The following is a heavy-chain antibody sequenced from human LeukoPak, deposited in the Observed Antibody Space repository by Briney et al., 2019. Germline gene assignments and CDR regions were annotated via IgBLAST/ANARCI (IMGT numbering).Heavy chain of an antibody. J-gene: IGHJ4*02. CDR3: ARTMRSYGGNRGDY. CDR2: IIPIFGTA. V-gene: IGHV1-69*13. CDR1: GGTFSSYA. D-gene: IGHD4-23*01. Sequence: SVKVSCKASGGTFSSYAISWVRQAPGQGLEWMGGIIPIFGTANYAQKSQGRVTITADESTSTAYMELSSLRSEDTAVYYCARTMRSYGGNRGDYWGQGTLVTVSS.